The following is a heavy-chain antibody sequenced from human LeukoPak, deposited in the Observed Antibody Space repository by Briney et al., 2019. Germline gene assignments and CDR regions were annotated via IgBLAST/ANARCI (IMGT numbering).Heavy chain of an antibody. CDR1: GFTFSSYA. D-gene: IGHD2-2*01. Sequence: PGGSLRLSCAASGFTFSSYAMSWVRQAPGKGLEWVSGISGSGDTTYYADSVKGRLTISRDKSKNTLYLQMNSLRAEDTAVYYCAKERAVVPRGGMDVWGQGTTVTVSS. CDR3: AKERAVVPRGGMDV. J-gene: IGHJ6*02. CDR2: ISGSGDTT. V-gene: IGHV3-23*01.